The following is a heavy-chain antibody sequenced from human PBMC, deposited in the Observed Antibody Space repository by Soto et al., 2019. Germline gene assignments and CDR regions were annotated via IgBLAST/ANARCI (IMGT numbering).Heavy chain of an antibody. V-gene: IGHV5-51*01. CDR1: GYSFTSYW. CDR2: IYPGDSDT. CDR3: ARRGYYDFWSGLSRDSYGMDV. Sequence: PGESLKISCKGSGYSFTSYWIGWVRQMPGKGLEWMGIIYPGDSDTRYSPSLQGQVTISADKSISTAYLQWSSLKASDTAMYYCARRGYYDFWSGLSRDSYGMDVWGQGTTVTVSS. J-gene: IGHJ6*02. D-gene: IGHD3-3*01.